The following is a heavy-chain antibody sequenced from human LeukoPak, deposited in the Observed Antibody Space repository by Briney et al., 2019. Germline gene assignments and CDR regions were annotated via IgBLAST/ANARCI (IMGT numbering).Heavy chain of an antibody. V-gene: IGHV3-15*01. Sequence: PGGSLRLSCAASGFTFSNAWMSWVRQAPGKGLEWVGRIKSKTDGSTTDYAAPVKGRFTISRDDSKNTLYLQMNSLKTEDTAVYYCTTETVVVPAAMGAGLWGNWGQGTLVTVSS. CDR2: IKSKTDGSTT. CDR1: GFTFSNAW. D-gene: IGHD2-2*01. J-gene: IGHJ4*02. CDR3: TTETVVVPAAMGAGLWGN.